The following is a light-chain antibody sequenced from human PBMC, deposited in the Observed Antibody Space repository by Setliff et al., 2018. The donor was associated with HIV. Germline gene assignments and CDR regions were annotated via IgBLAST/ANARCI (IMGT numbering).Light chain of an antibody. CDR3: SSYAITNTLP. V-gene: IGLV2-14*01. CDR2: EVS. Sequence: QSALTQPASVSGSPGQSITISCTGTSSGIGGYSYVSWYQQHPGKAPKLIIYEVSNRPSGVSNRFSGSKSGYTASLTISGLQAEDEADYYCSSYAITNTLPFGTGTKV. J-gene: IGLJ1*01. CDR1: SSGIGGYSY.